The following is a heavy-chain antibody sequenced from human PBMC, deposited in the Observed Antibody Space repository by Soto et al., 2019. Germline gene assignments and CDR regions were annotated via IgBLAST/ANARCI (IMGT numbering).Heavy chain of an antibody. J-gene: IGHJ6*02. V-gene: IGHV3-15*07. Sequence: PGGSLRLSCAASGFTFSNAWMNWVRQAPGKGLEWVGRIKSKTDGGTTDYAAPVKGRFTISRDDSKNTLYLQMNSLKTEDTAVYYCTTSFYSGYLYYYGMDVWGQGTTVTVSS. D-gene: IGHD5-12*01. CDR2: IKSKTDGGTT. CDR3: TTSFYSGYLYYYGMDV. CDR1: GFTFSNAW.